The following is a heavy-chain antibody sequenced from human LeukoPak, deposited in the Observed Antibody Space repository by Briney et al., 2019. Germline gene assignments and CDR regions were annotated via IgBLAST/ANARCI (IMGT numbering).Heavy chain of an antibody. CDR2: INWNGGST. Sequence: GGSLRLSCAASGFTFDDYGMSWVRQAPGKGLEWVSGINWNGGSTGYADSVKGRFTISRDNAKNSLYLQMNSQRAEDTALYYCARSGLYYYDSSGLGYWGQGTLVTVSS. V-gene: IGHV3-20*04. CDR3: ARSGLYYYDSSGLGY. J-gene: IGHJ4*02. CDR1: GFTFDDYG. D-gene: IGHD3-22*01.